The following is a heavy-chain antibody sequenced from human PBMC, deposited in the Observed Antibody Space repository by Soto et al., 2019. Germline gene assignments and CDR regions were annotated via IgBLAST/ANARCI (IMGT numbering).Heavy chain of an antibody. CDR1: GGTFSSYA. J-gene: IGHJ1*01. D-gene: IGHD3-22*01. V-gene: IGHV1-69*01. CDR2: IIPIFGTA. Sequence: QVQLVQSGAEVKKPGSSVKVSCKASGGTFSSYAISWVRQAPGQGLEWMGGIIPIFGTANYAQKFQGRVTITADESTSTAYMELSSLRSEDTAVYYCANYPDTYYYDSSGYYYKYFQHWGQGTLVTVSS. CDR3: ANYPDTYYYDSSGYYYKYFQH.